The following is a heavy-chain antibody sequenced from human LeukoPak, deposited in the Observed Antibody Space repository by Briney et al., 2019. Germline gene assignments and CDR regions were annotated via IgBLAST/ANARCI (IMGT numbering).Heavy chain of an antibody. CDR2: IWYDGSNK. J-gene: IGHJ4*02. CDR3: ARAYCTSISCYAADY. D-gene: IGHD2-2*01. Sequence: GGSLRLSCAASGFTFSSYGMHWVRQAPGKGLEWVAGIWYDGSNKYYADSVKGRFTISRDNSKNTLYLQMNSLRAEDTAVYHCARAYCTSISCYAADYWGQGTLVTVSS. V-gene: IGHV3-33*01. CDR1: GFTFSSYG.